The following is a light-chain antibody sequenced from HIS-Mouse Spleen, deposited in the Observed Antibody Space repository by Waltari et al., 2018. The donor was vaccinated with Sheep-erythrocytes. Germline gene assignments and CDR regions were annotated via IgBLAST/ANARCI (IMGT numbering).Light chain of an antibody. Sequence: DIQMTQSPSSLSASVGDRVTITCRASQSISIYLNWYQQKPGKAPKLLIYAASSLQSGVPLRFSGSGSVTDFTLTISSLQPEDFATYYCQQSYSTPQFTFGPGTKVDIK. CDR1: QSISIY. CDR3: QQSYSTPQFT. V-gene: IGKV1-39*01. CDR2: AAS. J-gene: IGKJ3*01.